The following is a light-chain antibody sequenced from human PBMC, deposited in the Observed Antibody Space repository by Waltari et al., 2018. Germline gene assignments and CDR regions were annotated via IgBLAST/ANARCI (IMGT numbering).Light chain of an antibody. Sequence: LVFTQSPATLSLSPGERATLSCSPSQSVTRYLAWYQQKPGQAPRLLIYDASKRADGIPARFSGSGCETDFTLTISSLEPEDSAVYYCQQRSSWPSFGGGTKVEIK. CDR1: QSVTRY. CDR2: DAS. V-gene: IGKV3-11*01. J-gene: IGKJ4*01. CDR3: QQRSSWPS.